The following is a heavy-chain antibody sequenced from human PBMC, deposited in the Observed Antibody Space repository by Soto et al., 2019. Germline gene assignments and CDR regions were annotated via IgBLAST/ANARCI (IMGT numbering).Heavy chain of an antibody. Sequence: SETLSLTCTVSVGSISSGGYSWSWIRQHPGKGLEWIGYIYYSGSTYYNPSLKSRVTISVDTSKNQFSLKLSSVTAADTAVYYCARAILDYDLAYYFDYWGQGTLVTVSS. V-gene: IGHV4-31*03. D-gene: IGHD3-3*01. J-gene: IGHJ4*02. CDR1: VGSISSGGYS. CDR3: ARAILDYDLAYYFDY. CDR2: IYYSGST.